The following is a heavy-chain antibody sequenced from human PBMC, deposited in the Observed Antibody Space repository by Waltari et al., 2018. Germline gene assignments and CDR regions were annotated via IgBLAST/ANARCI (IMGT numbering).Heavy chain of an antibody. CDR1: GFTVSTTY. Sequence: EVQLVESGGGLVQPGGSLRLSCEASGFTVSTTYMSWVRQAPGKGLEWVSVFYSGGSAYYADSLKGRFTLSRDNSKNTVYLQMKSLRVEDTAVYYCARVTHSNPAYFDLWGRGTLVTVSS. CDR2: FYSGGSA. J-gene: IGHJ2*01. D-gene: IGHD4-4*01. CDR3: ARVTHSNPAYFDL. V-gene: IGHV3-66*01.